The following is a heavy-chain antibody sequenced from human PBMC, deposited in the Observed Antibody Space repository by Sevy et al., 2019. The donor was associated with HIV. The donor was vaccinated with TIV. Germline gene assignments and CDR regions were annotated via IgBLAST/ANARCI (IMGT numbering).Heavy chain of an antibody. J-gene: IGHJ4*02. CDR2: IYHSGST. V-gene: IGHV4-31*03. D-gene: IGHD6-13*01. Sequence: SENLSLTCTVSGGSISSGGYYWSWIRQHPGKGLEWIGYIYHSGSTYYNPSLKSRVTISVDTSENQFSLKLNSVTAADTAVYYCARGTAASGSDYWGQGTLVIVSS. CDR1: GGSISSGGYY. CDR3: ARGTAASGSDY.